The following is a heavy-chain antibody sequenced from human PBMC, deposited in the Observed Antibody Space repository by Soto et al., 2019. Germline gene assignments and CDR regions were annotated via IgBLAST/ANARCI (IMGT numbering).Heavy chain of an antibody. CDR1: GFTFSNYA. J-gene: IGHJ6*02. CDR2: LDAGGSNT. D-gene: IGHD5-18*01. CDR3: ARRYNNQNDAMDV. Sequence: EVQLLESGGDLVQPGGSLSLSCAASGFTFSNYAMRWVRQAPGKGLEWVSSLDAGGSNTYYADSVKGLFTISRVNSENTLYLQMNSLRADDTAVYYCARRYNNQNDAMDVWRRGTTVNVSS. V-gene: IGHV3-23*01.